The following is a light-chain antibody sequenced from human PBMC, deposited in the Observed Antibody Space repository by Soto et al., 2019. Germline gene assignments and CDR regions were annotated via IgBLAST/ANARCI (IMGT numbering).Light chain of an antibody. J-gene: IGLJ2*01. Sequence: QAVLTQPPSVSGAPGQRGTISCTGSSSNIGAVYDVHWYQELPGTAPKLLIDCNTNRPSGVPDRFSGSKSGTHASLAITGLQAGEEAYSYCHSFYISRSVAVVFGGGPELTVL. CDR2: CNT. CDR3: HSFYISRSVAVV. CDR1: SSNIGAVYD. V-gene: IGLV1-40*01.